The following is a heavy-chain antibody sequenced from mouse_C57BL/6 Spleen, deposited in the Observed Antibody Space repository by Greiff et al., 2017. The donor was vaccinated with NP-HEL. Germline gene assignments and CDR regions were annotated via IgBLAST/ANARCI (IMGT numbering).Heavy chain of an antibody. CDR2: INPNNGGT. CDR3: ARRTLYYGSSYDYFDY. J-gene: IGHJ2*01. D-gene: IGHD1-1*01. V-gene: IGHV1-26*01. CDR1: GYTFTDYY. Sequence: QLQQSGPELVKPGASVKISCKASGYTFTDYYMNWVKQSHGKSLEWIGDINPNNGGTSYNQKFKGKATLTVDKSSSTAYMELRSLTSEDSAVYYCARRTLYYGSSYDYFDYWGQGTTLTVSS.